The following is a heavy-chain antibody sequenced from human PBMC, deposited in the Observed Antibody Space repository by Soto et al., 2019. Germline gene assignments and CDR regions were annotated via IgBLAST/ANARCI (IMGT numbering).Heavy chain of an antibody. D-gene: IGHD2-2*01. V-gene: IGHV1-58*01. CDR3: AECTSCYGKYYYYGMDV. CDR1: GFTFTSSA. J-gene: IGHJ6*02. Sequence: GASVKVSCKASGFTFTSSAVQWVRQARGQRLEWIGWIVVGSGNTNYAQKFQERVTITRDMSTSTAYMELSSLRSEDTAVYYCAECTSCYGKYYYYGMDVWGQGTTVTVSS. CDR2: IVVGSGNT.